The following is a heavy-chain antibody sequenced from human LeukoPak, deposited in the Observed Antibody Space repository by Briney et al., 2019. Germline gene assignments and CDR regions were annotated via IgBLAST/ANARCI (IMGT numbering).Heavy chain of an antibody. Sequence: SVKVSCKASGGTFSSYAISWVRQAPGQGLEWMGGIIPIFGTANYAQKFQGRVTITTDESTSTAYMELSSLRSEDTAVYYCARGPYSSSWYGFGPSPNWFDPWGQGTLVTVSS. CDR1: GGTFSSYA. CDR2: IIPIFGTA. CDR3: ARGPYSSSWYGFGPSPNWFDP. D-gene: IGHD6-13*01. V-gene: IGHV1-69*05. J-gene: IGHJ5*02.